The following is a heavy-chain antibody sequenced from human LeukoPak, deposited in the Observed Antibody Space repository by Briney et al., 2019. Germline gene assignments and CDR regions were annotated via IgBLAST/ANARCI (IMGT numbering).Heavy chain of an antibody. CDR2: IKSKTDGGTT. CDR3: TTASAELAFDP. J-gene: IGHJ5*02. D-gene: IGHD6-6*01. CDR1: GFTFSNAW. V-gene: IGHV3-15*01. Sequence: GGTLRLSCAASGFTFSNAWMSWVRQAPGKGLEWVGRIKSKTDGGTTDYAAPVKGRFTISRDDSKNTLYLQMNSLKTEDTAVYYCTTASAELAFDPWGQGTLVTVSS.